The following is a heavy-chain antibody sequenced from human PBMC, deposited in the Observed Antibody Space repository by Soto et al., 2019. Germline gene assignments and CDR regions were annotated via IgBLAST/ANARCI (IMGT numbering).Heavy chain of an antibody. V-gene: IGHV4-59*01. D-gene: IGHD6-19*01. CDR1: GGSISSYY. Sequence: SETLSLTCTVSGGSISSYYWSWIRQPPGKGLEWIGYIYYSGSTNYNPSLKSRVTISVDTSKNQFSLKLSSVTAADTAVYYCARGFQESSGWYEGWFDPWGQGTLVTVSS. CDR3: ARGFQESSGWYEGWFDP. J-gene: IGHJ5*02. CDR2: IYYSGST.